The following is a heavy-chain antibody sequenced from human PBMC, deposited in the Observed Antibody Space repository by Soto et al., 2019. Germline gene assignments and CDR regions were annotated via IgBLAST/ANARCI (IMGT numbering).Heavy chain of an antibody. CDR1: GGSLIKSY. V-gene: IGHV4-59*01. CDR2: VYYTVRT. J-gene: IGHJ5*02. Sequence: SSETLSLTCTVSGGSLIKSYWNWIRQTPGKGLEWIGCVYYTVRTNVNPSFKSRVSMSVDTSKNQFSLNLNSATAADTATYYCAKEMTTIYSNWFDPWGPGTLVTVSS. CDR3: AKEMTTIYSNWFDP. D-gene: IGHD3-3*01.